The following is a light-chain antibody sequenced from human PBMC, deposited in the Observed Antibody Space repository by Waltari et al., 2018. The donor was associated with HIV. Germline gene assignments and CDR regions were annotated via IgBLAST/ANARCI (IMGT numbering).Light chain of an antibody. CDR3: AAWDDSLSGWV. CDR1: SPTIGYNY. CDR2: RNN. Sequence: QSVLPQPPSASGTPGQRVTMSCSGDSPTIGYNYVYWSQHLPGTAPKLLIYRNNQRPSGVPDRFSGSKSGTSASLAISGLRSEDEADYYCAAWDDSLSGWVFGGGTKLTVL. J-gene: IGLJ3*02. V-gene: IGLV1-47*01.